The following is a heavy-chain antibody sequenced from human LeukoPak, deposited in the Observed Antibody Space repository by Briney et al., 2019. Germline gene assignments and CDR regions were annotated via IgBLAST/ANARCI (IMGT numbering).Heavy chain of an antibody. CDR3: ARGIRGATAWDY. J-gene: IGHJ4*02. CDR2: IYTSGST. D-gene: IGHD1-26*01. Sequence: SQTLSLTCTVSGGSISSGSYYWSWIRQPAGKGLEWIGRIYTSGSTNYNPSLKSRVTISVDTSKNQFSLKLSSVTAADTAVYYCARGIRGATAWDYWGQGTLVTVSS. V-gene: IGHV4-61*02. CDR1: GGSISSGSYY.